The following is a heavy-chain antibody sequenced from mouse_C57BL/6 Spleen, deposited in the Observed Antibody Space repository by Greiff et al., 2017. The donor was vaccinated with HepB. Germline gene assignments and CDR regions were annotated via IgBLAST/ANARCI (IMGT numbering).Heavy chain of an antibody. CDR3: AREGVGSWFAY. CDR2: INPNNGGN. J-gene: IGHJ3*01. D-gene: IGHD1-1*01. Sequence: EVQLQQSGPELVKPGASVKIPCKASGYTFTDYNMDWVKQSHGKSLEWIGDINPNNGGNIYNQKFKGKATLTVDKSYITAYMELRSLTSEDTAVYYCAREGVGSWFAYWGQGTLVTVSA. V-gene: IGHV1-18*01. CDR1: GYTFTDYN.